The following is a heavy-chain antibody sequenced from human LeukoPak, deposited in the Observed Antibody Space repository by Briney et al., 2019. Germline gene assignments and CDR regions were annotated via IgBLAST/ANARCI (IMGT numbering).Heavy chain of an antibody. CDR3: ARDGPGQWVAEPKYDYDYYGMDV. D-gene: IGHD6-19*01. CDR1: GYTFTSYG. CDR2: ISAYNGNT. V-gene: IGHV1-18*04. Sequence: GASVKVSCTASGYTFTSYGISWVRKAPGQGLEWMGWISAYNGNTNYAQKLQGRVTMTTDTSTSTAYMELRSLRSDDTAVYYCARDGPGQWVAEPKYDYDYYGMDVWGKGTTVTVSS. J-gene: IGHJ6*04.